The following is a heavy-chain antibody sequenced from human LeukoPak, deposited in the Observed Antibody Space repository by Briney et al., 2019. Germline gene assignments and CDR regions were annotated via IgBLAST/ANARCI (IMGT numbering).Heavy chain of an antibody. D-gene: IGHD2-15*01. CDR1: GFTFSSYS. Sequence: GGSLRLYCAASGFTFSSYSMNWVRQAPGKGLEWVSSISSSSSYIYYADSVKGRFTISRDNAKNSLYLQMNSLRAEDTAVYYCARDSTSGGAYYFDYWGQGTLVTVSS. V-gene: IGHV3-21*01. CDR2: ISSSSSYI. J-gene: IGHJ4*02. CDR3: ARDSTSGGAYYFDY.